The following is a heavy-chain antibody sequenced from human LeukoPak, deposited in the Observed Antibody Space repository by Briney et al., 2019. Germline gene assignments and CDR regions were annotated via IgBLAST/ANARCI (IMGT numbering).Heavy chain of an antibody. CDR2: ISSSSSYI. J-gene: IGHJ5*02. D-gene: IGHD2-2*02. CDR1: GFTFSSYE. CDR3: ARCVQLLYCWFDP. V-gene: IGHV3-21*01. Sequence: GGSLRLSCAASGFTFSSYEMNWVRQAPGKGLEWVSSISSSSSYIYYADSVKGRFTISRDNAKNSLYLQMNSLRAEDTAVYYCARCVQLLYCWFDPWGQGTLVTVSS.